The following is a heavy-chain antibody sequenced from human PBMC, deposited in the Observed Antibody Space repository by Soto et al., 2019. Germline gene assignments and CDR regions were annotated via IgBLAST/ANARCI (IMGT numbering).Heavy chain of an antibody. CDR2: INPNSGGT. V-gene: IGHV1-2*04. CDR3: ARGTVTHFDY. Sequence: XSVKVSCKASGYTFTGYYMHWVRQAPGQGLEWMGWINPNSGGTNYAQKFQGWVTMTRDTSISTAYMELSRLRFDDTAVYYCARGTVTHFDYWGQGTLVTVSS. CDR1: GYTFTGYY. J-gene: IGHJ4*02. D-gene: IGHD4-17*01.